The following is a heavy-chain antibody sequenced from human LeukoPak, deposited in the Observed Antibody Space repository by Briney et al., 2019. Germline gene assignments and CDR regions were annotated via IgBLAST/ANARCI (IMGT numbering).Heavy chain of an antibody. V-gene: IGHV3-30*18. CDR2: ISYDGSNK. J-gene: IGHJ6*02. CDR3: AKDHRSWYSSLYYYYGMDV. D-gene: IGHD6-13*01. Sequence: GGSLRLSCAASGFTFSSYGMHWVPQAPGKGLEWVTVISYDGSNKYYADSAKGRFTISRDNSKNTLYLQMNSLRAEDTAVYYCAKDHRSWYSSLYYYYGMDVWGQGTTVTVSS. CDR1: GFTFSSYG.